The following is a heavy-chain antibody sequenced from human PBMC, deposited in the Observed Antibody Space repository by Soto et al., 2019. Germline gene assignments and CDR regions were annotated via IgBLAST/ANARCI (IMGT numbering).Heavy chain of an antibody. J-gene: IGHJ6*02. CDR1: GFTFSNYA. CDR3: AKQLGYSIANYGMDV. CDR2: ISGSGGGT. V-gene: IGHV3-23*01. Sequence: GGSLRLSCTASGFTFSNYAMSWVRQAPGKGLEWVSGISGSGGGTYYADSVKGRFTISRDNSKSTLYLQMNSLRAEDTAVYYCAKQLGYSIANYGMDVWGQGTTVTVSS. D-gene: IGHD6-13*01.